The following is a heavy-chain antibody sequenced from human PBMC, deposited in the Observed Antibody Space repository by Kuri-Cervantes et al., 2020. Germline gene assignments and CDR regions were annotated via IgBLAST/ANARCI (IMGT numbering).Heavy chain of an antibody. CDR3: ARDLEGSEYPAPFDY. CDR2: ISAYNANT. V-gene: IGHV1-18*01. D-gene: IGHD2-15*01. Sequence: ASVKVYCKASGYTFTSYGFSWVRQAPGQGLEWMGWISAYNANTNYAQRLQGRVTMTTDTSTSTAYMELRSLRSDDTAVYYCARDLEGSEYPAPFDYWGQGTLVTVSS. CDR1: GYTFTSYG. J-gene: IGHJ4*02.